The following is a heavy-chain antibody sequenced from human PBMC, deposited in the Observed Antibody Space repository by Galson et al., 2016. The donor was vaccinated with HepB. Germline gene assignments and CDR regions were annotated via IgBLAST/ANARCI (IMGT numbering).Heavy chain of an antibody. CDR1: GYTFSGSY. CDR2: INPNSGGT. D-gene: IGHD3-10*01. Sequence: SVKVSCKASGYTFSGSYMHWVRRAPGQGLEWMGRINPNSGGTNYAQKFQGRVTMTRDTSISTAYLELSRLRFDDTAVYYCARFRTYGSGPRALHYGMDVWGQGTTVTVSS. V-gene: IGHV1-2*06. J-gene: IGHJ6*02. CDR3: ARFRTYGSGPRALHYGMDV.